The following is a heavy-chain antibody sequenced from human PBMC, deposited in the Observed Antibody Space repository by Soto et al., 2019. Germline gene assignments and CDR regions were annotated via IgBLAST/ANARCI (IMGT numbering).Heavy chain of an antibody. D-gene: IGHD2-15*01. CDR1: GFTFSNYW. CDR3: ATGREY. V-gene: IGHV3-74*01. J-gene: IGHJ4*02. CDR2: IHTDGSNI. Sequence: EVHLVESGGGLVQPGGSLRLSCAASGFTFSNYWMHWVRQAPGKGLVWVSRIHTDGSNINYADSVKGRFTISRDNAKNTLYLPMNSLRAEDTAVYYCATGREYWGQGTLVTVSS.